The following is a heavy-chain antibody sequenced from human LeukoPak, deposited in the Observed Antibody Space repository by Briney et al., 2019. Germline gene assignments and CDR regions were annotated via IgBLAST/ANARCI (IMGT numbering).Heavy chain of an antibody. D-gene: IGHD3-22*01. V-gene: IGHV3-23*01. CDR2: ISGSGGST. CDR1: GFTLSSDA. J-gene: IGHJ4*02. Sequence: GGSLRLSCAASGFTLSSDATSWVRPAPGRGLEWVSAISGSGGSTHYADSVKGRFTISRDNSKNTLYLQMHSLRAEHTAVYYCAKDDRPSTYYYDSSGPTTPDYWGQGTLVTVSS. CDR3: AKDDRPSTYYYDSSGPTTPDY.